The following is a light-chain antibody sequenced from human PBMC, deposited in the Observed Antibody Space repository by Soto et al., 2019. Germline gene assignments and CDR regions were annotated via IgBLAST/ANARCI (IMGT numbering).Light chain of an antibody. CDR3: QQYDNLPLT. CDR1: QDIYNY. J-gene: IGKJ4*01. CDR2: DAS. Sequence: IQVTQSPASQSASVGDRVTITCQASQDIYNYLNWYQQKPGRAPKLLINDASNLETGVPSRFSGSGSGTDFTFTIISLQPDDIATYYCQQYDNLPLTFGGGTKVDIK. V-gene: IGKV1-33*01.